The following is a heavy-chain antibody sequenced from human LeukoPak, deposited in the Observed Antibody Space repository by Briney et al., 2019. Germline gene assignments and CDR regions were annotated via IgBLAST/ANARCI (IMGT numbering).Heavy chain of an antibody. CDR3: AKPGKRRVVTITDFDY. D-gene: IGHD3-22*01. Sequence: GGSLRLSCAASGFTFSYYGMHWVRQAPGRGLEWVAVTSHDGSNKYYADSVKGRSTISRDNSKNTLYLQMNSLRPEDTSVYYCAKPGKRRVVTITDFDYWGQGTLVTVSS. V-gene: IGHV3-30*18. J-gene: IGHJ4*02. CDR2: TSHDGSNK. CDR1: GFTFSYYG.